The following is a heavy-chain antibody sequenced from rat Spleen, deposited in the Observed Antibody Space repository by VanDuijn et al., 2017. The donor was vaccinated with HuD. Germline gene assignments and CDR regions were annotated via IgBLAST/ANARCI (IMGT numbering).Heavy chain of an antibody. D-gene: IGHD1-4*01. CDR1: GFIFSRSA. CDR2: ISYDGSST. V-gene: IGHV5-29*01. Sequence: EVQLVGSGGGSVQPGRSMKLSCAASGFIFSRSAMAWVRQAPTKGLEWVATISYDGSSTYYRDSVKGRFTISRDNAKSTLYLQMDSLRSEDTATYYCAREAGIPFHYFDYWGQGVMVTVSS. J-gene: IGHJ2*01. CDR3: AREAGIPFHYFDY.